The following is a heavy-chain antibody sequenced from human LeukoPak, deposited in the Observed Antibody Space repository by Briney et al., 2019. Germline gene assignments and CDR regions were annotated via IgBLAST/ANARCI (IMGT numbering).Heavy chain of an antibody. Sequence: QSGVSLRLSCAASGFTVSSNYMSWVRQAPGKGQEWVSVIYSGGSTYYADSVKGRFTISRDNSKNTVYLQMNSLRAEDTAVYYCARLNGALAGLDCWGRGTLVTVSS. J-gene: IGHJ4*02. CDR1: GFTVSSNY. V-gene: IGHV3-66*01. D-gene: IGHD6-19*01. CDR2: IYSGGST. CDR3: ARLNGALAGLDC.